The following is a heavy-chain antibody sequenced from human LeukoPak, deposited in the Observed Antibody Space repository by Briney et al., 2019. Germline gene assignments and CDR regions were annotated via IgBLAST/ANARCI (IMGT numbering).Heavy chain of an antibody. CDR2: IRGSGGSK. J-gene: IGHJ3*02. CDR3: ANAALDSSRASCYFAFDT. CDR1: GFTFSSYA. D-gene: IGHD2-2*01. Sequence: GGSLRLSCAASGFTFSSYAMSWVRQAAGKGLEWVGAIRGSGGSKYYADFVRGRFTISRDNSKNTLDLQTTSRRAEDTAVYHCANAALDSSRASCYFAFDTWGEGKTVTASS. V-gene: IGHV3-23*01.